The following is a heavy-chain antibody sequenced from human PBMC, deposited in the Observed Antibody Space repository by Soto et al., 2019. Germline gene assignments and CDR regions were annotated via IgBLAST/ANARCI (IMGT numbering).Heavy chain of an antibody. CDR3: ARDRIVVVPAAIDDHYYYGMDV. V-gene: IGHV4-31*03. Sequence: QVQLQESGPGLVKPSQTLSLTCTVSGGSISSGGYYWSWIRQHPGKGLEWIGYIYYSGSTYYNPSLKSRVTISVDTSKNQFSLKLSSVTAADTAVYYCARDRIVVVPAAIDDHYYYGMDVWGQGTTVTVSS. CDR1: GGSISSGGYY. D-gene: IGHD2-2*01. J-gene: IGHJ6*02. CDR2: IYYSGST.